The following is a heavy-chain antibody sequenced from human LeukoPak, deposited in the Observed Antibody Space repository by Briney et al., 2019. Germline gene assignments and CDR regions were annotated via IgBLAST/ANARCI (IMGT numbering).Heavy chain of an antibody. CDR2: IYTSGST. CDR1: GGSISSYY. D-gene: IGHD3-22*01. V-gene: IGHV4-4*07. J-gene: IGHJ4*02. CDR3: ARHQSRYYDSSGYYPSPIDY. Sequence: SETLSLTCTVSGGSISSYYWSWIRQPAGKGLEWIGRIYTSGSTYYNPSLKSRVTISVDTSKNQFSLKLSSVTAADTAVYYCARHQSRYYDSSGYYPSPIDYWGQGTLVTVSS.